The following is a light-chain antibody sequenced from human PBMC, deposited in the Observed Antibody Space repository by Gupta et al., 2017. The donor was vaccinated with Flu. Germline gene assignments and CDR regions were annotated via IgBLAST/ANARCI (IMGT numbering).Light chain of an antibody. Sequence: QSALTQPASVSGSPGQSITISCTGTSNDIGSYNLVSWFQQHPGKVHKLIIYEGTKRPAGISNRFSASKSGNTASLTISGRQAEDEADYYCSSYAGSGTLVFGAGTKVTVL. CDR3: SSYAGSGTLV. V-gene: IGLV2-23*01. J-gene: IGLJ2*01. CDR2: EGT. CDR1: SNDIGSYNL.